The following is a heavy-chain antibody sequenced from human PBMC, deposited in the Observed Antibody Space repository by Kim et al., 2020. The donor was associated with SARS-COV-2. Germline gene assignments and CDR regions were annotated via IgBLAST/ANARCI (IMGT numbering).Heavy chain of an antibody. D-gene: IGHD2-15*01. Sequence: GGSLRLSCAASGFTFSSYGMHWVRQAPGKGLEWVAVIWYDGSNKYYADSVKGRFTISRDNSKNTLHLQMNSLRAEDTAVNYCARELVSVDCSGGGCNENAFDIWGQGPMDTVSS. V-gene: IGHV3-33*01. CDR1: GFTFSSYG. J-gene: IGHJ3*02. CDR2: IWYDGSNK. CDR3: ARELVSVDCSGGGCNENAFDI.